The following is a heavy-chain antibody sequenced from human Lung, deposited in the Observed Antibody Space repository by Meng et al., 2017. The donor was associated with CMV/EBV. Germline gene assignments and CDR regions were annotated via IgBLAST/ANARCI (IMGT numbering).Heavy chain of an antibody. CDR3: VKGWQNLGDY. D-gene: IGHD7-27*01. J-gene: IGHJ4*02. Sequence: GESLKISCRASGYTFSSYSMSWVRQAPGKGLEWVSSISGSGGSTYSADSVKGRLTTSRDNSESTLYLQMNSLTAEDTAIYYCVKGWQNLGDYWGQGTLVTGSS. CDR2: ISGSGGST. CDR1: GYTFSSYS. V-gene: IGHV3-23*01.